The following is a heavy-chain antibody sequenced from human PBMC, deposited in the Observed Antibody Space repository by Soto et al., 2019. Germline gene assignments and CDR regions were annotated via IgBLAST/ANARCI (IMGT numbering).Heavy chain of an antibody. J-gene: IGHJ6*02. D-gene: IGHD2-21*02. CDR2: INSDGSST. CDR3: ARDGAYCGGDCPGYYYGMDV. CDR1: GFTFSRYY. Sequence: GGSLRLSCTVSGFTFSRYYMNWVRQTPGKGLVWVSRINSDGSSTSYADSVKGRFTISRDNAKNTLYLQMNSLRAEDTAVYYCARDGAYCGGDCPGYYYGMDVWGQGTTVTVSS. V-gene: IGHV3-74*01.